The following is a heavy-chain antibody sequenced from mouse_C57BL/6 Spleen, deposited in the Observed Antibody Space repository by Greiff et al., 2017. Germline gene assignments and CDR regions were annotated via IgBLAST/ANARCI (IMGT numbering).Heavy chain of an antibody. Sequence: QVQLQQPGAELVMPGASVTLSCKASGYTFTSYWMHWVKQRPGQGLEWIGEIDPSDSYTNYNQKFKGKSTLTVDKSSSTAYMQLSGLTSEDSAVYCCARRDGYYERAFDYWGQGTTLTVSS. CDR2: IDPSDSYT. D-gene: IGHD2-3*01. V-gene: IGHV1-69*01. J-gene: IGHJ2*01. CDR3: ARRDGYYERAFDY. CDR1: GYTFTSYW.